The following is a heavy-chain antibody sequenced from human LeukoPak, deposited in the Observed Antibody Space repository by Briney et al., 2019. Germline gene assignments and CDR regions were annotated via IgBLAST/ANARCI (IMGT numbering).Heavy chain of an antibody. CDR2: INHSGST. D-gene: IGHD6-13*01. CDR3: ARGSSWSRSDY. V-gene: IGHV4-34*01. Sequence: SETLSLTCAVYGGSFSGYYWSWIRQPPGKGLEWIGEINHSGSTNYNPSLKSRVTISVDTSKNQFSLKLSSVTAADTAVYYRARGSSWSRSDYWGQGTLVTVSS. J-gene: IGHJ4*02. CDR1: GGSFSGYY.